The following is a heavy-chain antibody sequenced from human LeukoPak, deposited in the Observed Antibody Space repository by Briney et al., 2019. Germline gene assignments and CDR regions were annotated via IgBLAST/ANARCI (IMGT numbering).Heavy chain of an antibody. J-gene: IGHJ5*02. CDR3: ARDHRYYYDSSGYYPNWFDP. CDR1: GFTFSSYE. CDR2: ISSSGSTI. Sequence: GGSLRLSCAASGFTFSSYEMNWVRQAPGKGLEWVSYISSSGSTIYYADSVKGRFTISRDNAKNSLYLQMNSLRAEDTAVYYCARDHRYYYDSSGYYPNWFDPWGQGTLVTVSS. V-gene: IGHV3-48*03. D-gene: IGHD3-22*01.